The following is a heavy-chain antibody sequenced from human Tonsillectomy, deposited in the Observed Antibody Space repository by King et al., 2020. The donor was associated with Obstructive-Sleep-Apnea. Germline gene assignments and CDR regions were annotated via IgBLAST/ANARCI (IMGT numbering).Heavy chain of an antibody. J-gene: IGHJ5*02. CDR3: ARVVGHVVVPTINWFDP. Sequence: LQLQESGPGLVKSSETLSLTCTVSGGSISTPSNYWGWIRQPPGKGLEWIGSVYYSGNTYYNPSLKSRVTISIDTSKKQFSLKLRSVTAADTAVYYCARVVGHVVVPTINWFDPWGQGTLVAVSS. CDR1: GGSISTPSNY. CDR2: VYYSGNT. V-gene: IGHV4-39*07. D-gene: IGHD2-21*01.